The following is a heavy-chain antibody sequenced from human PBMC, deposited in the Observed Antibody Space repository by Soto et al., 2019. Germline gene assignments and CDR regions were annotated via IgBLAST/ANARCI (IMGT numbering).Heavy chain of an antibody. CDR1: GYTFTGYY. D-gene: IGHD4-4*01. V-gene: IGHV1-2*04. Sequence: ASVKVSCKASGYTFTGYYMHWVRQAPGQGLEWMGWINPNSGGTNYAQKFQGWVTMTMDTSISTAYMELSRLRSDDTAVYYCARELQDDAFDIWGQGTMVTVSS. CDR2: INPNSGGT. J-gene: IGHJ3*02. CDR3: ARELQDDAFDI.